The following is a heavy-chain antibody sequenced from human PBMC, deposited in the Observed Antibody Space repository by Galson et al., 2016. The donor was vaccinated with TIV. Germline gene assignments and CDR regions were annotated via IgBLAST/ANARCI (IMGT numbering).Heavy chain of an antibody. D-gene: IGHD2/OR15-2a*01. V-gene: IGHV3-33*01. Sequence: SLRLSCAASGYTFSSYGMHWVRQAPGKGLEWVAVIWYDGSIKYNEDSVKGRFTISRGKSKNTLYLAMSSLRAEDTAVYYCARIIVSYGMDVWGQGTTVTVSS. CDR2: IWYDGSIK. CDR3: ARIIVSYGMDV. J-gene: IGHJ6*02. CDR1: GYTFSSYG.